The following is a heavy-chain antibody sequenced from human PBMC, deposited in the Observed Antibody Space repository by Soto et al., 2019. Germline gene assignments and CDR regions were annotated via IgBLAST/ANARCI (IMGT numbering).Heavy chain of an antibody. CDR2: ISGSGGST. Sequence: VGSLRLSCAASGFTFSGYAMNWVRQAPGKGLEWVSAISGSGGSTYYADSVKGRFTISRDNSKNTLYLQMNSLRAEDTAVYYCAKCITMIVVARTYFDYWGQGTLVTVSS. J-gene: IGHJ4*02. D-gene: IGHD3-22*01. V-gene: IGHV3-23*01. CDR1: GFTFSGYA. CDR3: AKCITMIVVARTYFDY.